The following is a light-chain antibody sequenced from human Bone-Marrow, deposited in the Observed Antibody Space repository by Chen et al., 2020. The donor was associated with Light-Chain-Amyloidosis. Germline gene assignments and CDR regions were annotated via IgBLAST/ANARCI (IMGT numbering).Light chain of an antibody. CDR3: GSYAGSNTVV. CDR2: EVN. J-gene: IGLJ2*01. CDR1: SSIVGNYNL. Sequence: QSALTQPASVSGSHGQSIPISCTGSSSIVGNYNLGSWYQQHHGKAPKLMIFEVNQLPSGVSNRFSGSKSGNTASLTISGLLAEDEADDHCGSYAGSNTVVLGGGTKLTVL. V-gene: IGLV2-23*02.